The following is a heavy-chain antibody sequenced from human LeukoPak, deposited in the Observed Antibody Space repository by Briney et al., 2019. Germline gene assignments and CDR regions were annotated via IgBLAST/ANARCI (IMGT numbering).Heavy chain of an antibody. V-gene: IGHV4-61*02. Sequence: SETLSLTCSVPGDSISSGSYYWRWIRQPAGKGLEWIGRIYTSGSTNYIPSLKSRLTISVDTPKNQFSLRLRSLTAADTAVYYCYRLYGDYGWFDPWGQGTLVTVSS. CDR1: GDSISSGSYY. D-gene: IGHD4-17*01. CDR2: IYTSGST. J-gene: IGHJ5*02. CDR3: YRLYGDYGWFDP.